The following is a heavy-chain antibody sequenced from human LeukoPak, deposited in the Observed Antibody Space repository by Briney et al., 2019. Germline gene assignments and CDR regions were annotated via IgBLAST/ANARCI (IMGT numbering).Heavy chain of an antibody. CDR1: GGTFSSYA. CDR2: IIPIFGTA. CDR3: ARSAGITMVRGVMSWFDP. J-gene: IGHJ5*02. Sequence: SVKVSCKASGGTFSSYAISWVRQAPGQGLEWMGGIIPIFGTANYAQKFQGRVTITADESTSTAYMELSSLRSEDTAVYYCARSAGITMVRGVMSWFDPWGQGTPVTVSS. V-gene: IGHV1-69*13. D-gene: IGHD3-10*01.